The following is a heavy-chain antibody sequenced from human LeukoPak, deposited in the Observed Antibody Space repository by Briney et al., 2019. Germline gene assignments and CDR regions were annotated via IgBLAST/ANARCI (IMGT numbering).Heavy chain of an antibody. D-gene: IGHD3-22*01. CDR1: GFTFSSYW. CDR2: IKSDGSST. J-gene: IGHJ3*02. Sequence: GGSLRLSCAASGFTFSSYWMHWVRQAPGKGLVWVSRIKSDGSSTSYADSVKGRFTISRDNAKNTLYLQMNSLRAEDMAVYFCARGSSGFVNGLDIWGQGTMVTVSP. CDR3: ARGSSGFVNGLDI. V-gene: IGHV3-74*01.